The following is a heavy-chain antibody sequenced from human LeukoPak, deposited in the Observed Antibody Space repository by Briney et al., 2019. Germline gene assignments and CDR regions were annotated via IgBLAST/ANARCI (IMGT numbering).Heavy chain of an antibody. CDR2: IYASGTT. Sequence: PSETLSLTCTVSGGSLSSHYWSWIRQPAGKGLEWIGRIYASGTTNYNPSLKNRVTMSVDTSKNQFSLKLSSVTAADTAVYYCPRDSGSYDLDYWGQGTLVTVSS. V-gene: IGHV4-4*07. J-gene: IGHJ4*02. CDR3: PRDSGSYDLDY. D-gene: IGHD1-26*01. CDR1: GGSLSSHY.